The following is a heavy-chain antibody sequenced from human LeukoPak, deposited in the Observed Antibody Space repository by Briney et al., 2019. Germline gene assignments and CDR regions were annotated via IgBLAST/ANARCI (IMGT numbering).Heavy chain of an antibody. D-gene: IGHD3-10*01. V-gene: IGHV3-11*01. J-gene: IGHJ4*02. CDR2: ISSSGSTA. CDR3: ARELIMVRGVIGY. CDR1: GFTFSDYD. Sequence: PGGSLRLSCAASGFTFSDYDMSWIRQAPGQGLEWASYISSSGSTAYYADSVKGRFTISRDNAKNSLYLQMNGLRAEDTAVYYCARELIMVRGVIGYWGQGTLVTVSS.